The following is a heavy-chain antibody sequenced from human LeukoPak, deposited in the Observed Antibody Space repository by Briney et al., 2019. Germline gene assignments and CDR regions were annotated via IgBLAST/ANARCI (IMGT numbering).Heavy chain of an antibody. J-gene: IGHJ1*01. V-gene: IGHV1-69*13. Sequence: GASVKVSCKASGGTFSSYAISWVRQAPGQGLEWMGGIIPIFGTANYAQKFQGRVTITADESTSTAYMELSSLRSEDTAVYYCARGLVPAAIGTEYFQHWGQGTLVTVSS. CDR1: GGTFSSYA. CDR3: ARGLVPAAIGTEYFQH. CDR2: IIPIFGTA. D-gene: IGHD2-2*02.